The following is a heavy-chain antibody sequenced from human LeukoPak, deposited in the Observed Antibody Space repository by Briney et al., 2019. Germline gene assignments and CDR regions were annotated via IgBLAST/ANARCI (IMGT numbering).Heavy chain of an antibody. CDR3: GKWGDYDFFTCYYGPDF. V-gene: IGHV3-23*01. CDR1: GFTFSNYA. CDR2: IVGSGAST. J-gene: IGHJ4*02. D-gene: IGHD3-9*01. Sequence: PGASLRLSCAASGFTFSNYAMSWVRQAPGKGLEWVSAIVGSGASTYYADSVKGRFTISRDNSKNTLYLQMNSLRAEDTALYFCGKWGDYDFFTCYYGPDFLGQGTLVTV.